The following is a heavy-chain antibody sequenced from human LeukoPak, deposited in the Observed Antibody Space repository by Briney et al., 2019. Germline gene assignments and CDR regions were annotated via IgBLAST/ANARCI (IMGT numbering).Heavy chain of an antibody. CDR2: IKQDGSEK. CDR3: ANTGRNYYDSSGYPRLIDY. J-gene: IGHJ4*02. Sequence: GGSLRLSCAASGFTFSSYWMSWVRQAPGKGLEWVANIKQDGSEKYYVDSVKGRFTISRDNSKNTLYLQMNSLRAEDTAVYYCANTGRNYYDSSGYPRLIDYWGQGTLVTVSS. V-gene: IGHV3-7*03. D-gene: IGHD3-22*01. CDR1: GFTFSSYW.